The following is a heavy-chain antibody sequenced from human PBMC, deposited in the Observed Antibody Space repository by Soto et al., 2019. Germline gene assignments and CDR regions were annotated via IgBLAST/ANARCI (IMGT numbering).Heavy chain of an antibody. V-gene: IGHV3-11*01. CDR1: GFTLSGYY. Sequence: GGSLILSCAGSGFTLSGYYMSWIRQAPGKGLEWVSYVSGSGATTYYADSVKGRFTISRDNAKNSLYLHLNNLRVAQTAVYYCARARPDIVQMVGETPGYYGRGVWGPGTTVTVSS. CDR3: ARARPDIVQMVGETPGYYGRGV. D-gene: IGHD2-8*01. CDR2: VSGSGATT. J-gene: IGHJ6*02.